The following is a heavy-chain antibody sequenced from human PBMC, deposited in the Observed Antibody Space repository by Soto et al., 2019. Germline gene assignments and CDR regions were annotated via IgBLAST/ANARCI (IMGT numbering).Heavy chain of an antibody. CDR1: GYSFTSYW. CDR3: ARQSPTNRDNHAFDI. Sequence: TGESLKISCKGSGYSFTSYWIGWVRQMPGKGLEWMGIIYPGDSDTRYSPSFQGQVTVSADKSISTAYLQWSSLKASDTAMYYCARQSPTNRDNHAFDIWGKGTMVTVSS. D-gene: IGHD3-16*02. V-gene: IGHV5-51*01. J-gene: IGHJ3*02. CDR2: IYPGDSDT.